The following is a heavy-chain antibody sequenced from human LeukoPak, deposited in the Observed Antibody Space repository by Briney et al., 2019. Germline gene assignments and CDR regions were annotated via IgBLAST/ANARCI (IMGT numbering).Heavy chain of an antibody. V-gene: IGHV3-23*01. D-gene: IGHD6-19*01. CDR2: ISGSGGST. J-gene: IGHJ3*02. CDR3: ANQEQWLVLGLDAFDI. Sequence: GGPLRLSFPASGFIFSNAGMGWFGQAPGRGLEGVSAISGSGGSTYYADSVKGRFTIYRDNSKNTLYLQMNSLRAEDTAVYYCANQEQWLVLGLDAFDIWGQGTMVTVSS. CDR1: GFIFSNAG.